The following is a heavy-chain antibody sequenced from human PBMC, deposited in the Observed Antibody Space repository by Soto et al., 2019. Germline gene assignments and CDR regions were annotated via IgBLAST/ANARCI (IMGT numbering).Heavy chain of an antibody. CDR1: GFTFSSYG. V-gene: IGHV3-30*18. J-gene: IGHJ4*02. Sequence: PGGSLRLSCAASGFTFSSYGMHWVRQAPGKGLEWVAVISYDGTDKYYSDSVKGRFTISRDNSKNTLYLQMNSLRAEDTAVYYCAKELHSSSWYRNFDYWGQGT. D-gene: IGHD6-13*01. CDR2: ISYDGTDK. CDR3: AKELHSSSWYRNFDY.